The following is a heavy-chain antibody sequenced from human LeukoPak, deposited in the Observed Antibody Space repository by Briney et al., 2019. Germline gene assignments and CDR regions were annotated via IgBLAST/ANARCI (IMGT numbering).Heavy chain of an antibody. V-gene: IGHV3-23*01. Sequence: QPGGSLRLSCAASGFTFSSYAMSWVRQAPGKGLEWVSAISGSGGSTYYADSVKGRFTISRDNSKNTLYLQMNSLGAEDTAVYYCAKGGYCSGGSCYAVGPTDLYFDYWGQGTLVTVSS. CDR1: GFTFSSYA. J-gene: IGHJ4*02. CDR3: AKGGYCSGGSCYAVGPTDLYFDY. D-gene: IGHD2-15*01. CDR2: ISGSGGST.